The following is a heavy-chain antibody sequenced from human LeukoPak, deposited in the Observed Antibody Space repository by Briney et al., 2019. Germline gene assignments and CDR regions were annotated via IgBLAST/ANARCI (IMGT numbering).Heavy chain of an antibody. Sequence: SETLSLTCTVSGGSISSSSYYWGWIRQPPGKGLEWIGSIYYSGSTYYNPSLKSRVTISVDTSKNQFSLKLSSVTAADTAVYYCARFGVVPAASRLEYFQHWGQGTLVTVSS. CDR1: GGSISSSSYY. V-gene: IGHV4-39*01. J-gene: IGHJ1*01. D-gene: IGHD2-2*01. CDR3: ARFGVVPAASRLEYFQH. CDR2: IYYSGST.